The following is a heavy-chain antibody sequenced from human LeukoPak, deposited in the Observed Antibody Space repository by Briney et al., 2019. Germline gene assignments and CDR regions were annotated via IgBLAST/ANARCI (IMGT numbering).Heavy chain of an antibody. CDR2: ISVGGSST. Sequence: GGSLRLSCAASGFTFSSYAMSWVRQAPGKGLEWVSSISVGGSSTFYADSVKGRFTSSRDNSNNMLYLQMNSLRAEDTAVYYCAKRVGSSGWPYDCWGQGTLVTVSS. CDR1: GFTFSSYA. D-gene: IGHD6-19*01. J-gene: IGHJ4*02. V-gene: IGHV3-23*01. CDR3: AKRVGSSGWPYDC.